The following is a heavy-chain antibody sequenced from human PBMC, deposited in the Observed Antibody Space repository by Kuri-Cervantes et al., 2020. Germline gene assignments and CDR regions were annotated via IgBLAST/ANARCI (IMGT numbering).Heavy chain of an antibody. J-gene: IGHJ6*02. Sequence: ASVNVSCKASGYTFTSYAMHWVRQAPGQRLEWMGWINAGNGNTNYAQKLQGRVTMTTDTSTSTAYMELRSLRSDDTAVYYCARSDLYGSGSYGYYYGMDVWGQGTTVTVSS. V-gene: IGHV1-3*01. CDR3: ARSDLYGSGSYGYYYGMDV. D-gene: IGHD3-10*01. CDR2: INAGNGNT. CDR1: GYTFTSYA.